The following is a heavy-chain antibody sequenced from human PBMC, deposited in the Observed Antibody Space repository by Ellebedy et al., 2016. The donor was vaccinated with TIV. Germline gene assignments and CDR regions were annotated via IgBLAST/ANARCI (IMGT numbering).Heavy chain of an antibody. J-gene: IGHJ3*02. CDR2: INPNSGGT. V-gene: IGHV1-2*04. D-gene: IGHD2-2*01. CDR3: ARDKSEEYCSSTSCYRHRRFDI. CDR1: GYTFTGYY. Sequence: ASVKVSCXASGYTFTGYYMHWVRQAPGQGLEWMGWINPNSGGTNYAQKFQGWVTMARDTSISTAYMELSRLRSDDTAVYYCARDKSEEYCSSTSCYRHRRFDIWGQGTMVTVSS.